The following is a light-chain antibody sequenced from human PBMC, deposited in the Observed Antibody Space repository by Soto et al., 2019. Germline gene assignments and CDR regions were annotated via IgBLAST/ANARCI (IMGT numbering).Light chain of an antibody. V-gene: IGKV3-15*01. CDR2: GAS. Sequence: EIVMTQSPATLSVSQGERATLSCRASQSVSSNLAWYQQKPGQAPMLLIYGASTRATGIPARFSGSGSGTDFTLTISRLEPEDFEVYYCQQYGSSGTFGQGTKVDIK. J-gene: IGKJ1*01. CDR1: QSVSSN. CDR3: QQYGSSGT.